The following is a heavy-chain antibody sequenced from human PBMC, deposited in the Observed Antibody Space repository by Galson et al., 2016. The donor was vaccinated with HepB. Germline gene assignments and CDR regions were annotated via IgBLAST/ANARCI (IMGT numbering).Heavy chain of an antibody. CDR3: GGDRGHRTGFTGFLDY. Sequence: SETLSLTCTVSGASLSGSNWWMWVRQPPGKGLEWMGEIHEGGSINYNASLRSRLTISADRSKNQFSLSLFSVTAADTATYYCGGDRGHRTGFTGFLDYWGQGLLVTVSS. CDR1: GASLSGSNW. V-gene: IGHV4-4*02. J-gene: IGHJ4*02. D-gene: IGHD3/OR15-3a*01. CDR2: IHEGGSI.